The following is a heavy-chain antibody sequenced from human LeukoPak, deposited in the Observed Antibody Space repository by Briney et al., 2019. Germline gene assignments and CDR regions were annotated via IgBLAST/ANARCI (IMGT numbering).Heavy chain of an antibody. J-gene: IGHJ3*02. D-gene: IGHD6-13*01. CDR2: ISGSGGGT. V-gene: IGHV3-23*01. Sequence: GGSLRLSCAASGFTFSSYAMSWVRQAPGKGLEWVSAISGSGGGTYYADSVKGRFTISRDSPKNTLYLQMNSLRAEDTAVYYCAKDSGSSWFKGVFDIWGQGTMVTVSS. CDR3: AKDSGSSWFKGVFDI. CDR1: GFTFSSYA.